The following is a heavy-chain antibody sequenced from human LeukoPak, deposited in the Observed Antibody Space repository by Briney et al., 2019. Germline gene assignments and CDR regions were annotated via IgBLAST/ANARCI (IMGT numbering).Heavy chain of an antibody. CDR3: ARCDPDYYGSGSSYYYFGLDV. CDR1: GYTFTSYY. Sequence: ASVKVSCKTSGYTFTSYYIHWVRQAPGQGLEWMGWMNPKSGGTNYAPKFQGRVTMTRDTSISTAYMELSSLRSDDTAVYYCARCDPDYYGSGSSYYYFGLDVWGQGSTVTVSS. V-gene: IGHV1-2*02. D-gene: IGHD3-10*01. J-gene: IGHJ6*02. CDR2: MNPKSGGT.